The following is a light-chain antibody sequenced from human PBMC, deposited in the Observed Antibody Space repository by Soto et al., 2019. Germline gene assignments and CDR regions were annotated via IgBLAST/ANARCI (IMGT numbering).Light chain of an antibody. J-gene: IGKJ4*01. CDR2: GAF. CDR1: QTVRSSY. V-gene: IGKV3-20*01. CDR3: QQYGDSIT. Sequence: TQSPGSLSLSSGERATVSCRASQTVRSSYLAWYQQRPGQAPILLIYGAFNRATGIPDRFSGTESGRDYNLTISRLDPEDSAVYYCQQYGDSITFGGGTKVEIK.